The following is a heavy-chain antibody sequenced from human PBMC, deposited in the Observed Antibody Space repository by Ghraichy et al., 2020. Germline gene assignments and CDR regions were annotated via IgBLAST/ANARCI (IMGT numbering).Heavy chain of an antibody. CDR3: ARDYGSTDYYYYYGMDV. D-gene: IGHD4-17*01. V-gene: IGHV1-46*01. CDR2: INPSGGST. Sequence: ASVKVSCKASGYTFTSYYMHWVRQAPGQGLEWMGIINPSGGSTSYAQKFQGRVTMTRDTSTSTVYMELSSLRSEDTAVYYCARDYGSTDYYYYYGMDVWGQGPTVTVSS. J-gene: IGHJ6*02. CDR1: GYTFTSYY.